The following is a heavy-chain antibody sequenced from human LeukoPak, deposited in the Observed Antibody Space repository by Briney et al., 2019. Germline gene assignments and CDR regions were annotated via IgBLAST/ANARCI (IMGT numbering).Heavy chain of an antibody. J-gene: IGHJ6*03. CDR2: IYSSGST. CDR1: GGSISSYY. D-gene: IGHD2-2*01. CDR3: ARRVVVPAAMLYYYYYYMDV. Sequence: SETLSLTCTVSGGSISSYYWSWIRQPAGKGLEWIGRIYSSGSTDYNPSLKSRVTMSVDTSKNQFSLKLSSVTAADTAVYYCARRVVVPAAMLYYYYYYMDVWGKGATVTVSS. V-gene: IGHV4-4*07.